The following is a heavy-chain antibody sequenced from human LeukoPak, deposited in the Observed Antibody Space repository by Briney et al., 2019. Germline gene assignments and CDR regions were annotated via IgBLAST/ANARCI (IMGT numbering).Heavy chain of an antibody. V-gene: IGHV1-46*01. CDR2: INPTSGRT. CDR1: GYTFTSYS. D-gene: IGHD6-19*01. CDR3: AREMQQWLALGDY. Sequence: ASVKLSCTASGYTFTSYSFHWVRQAPGQGLEWMAIINPTSGRTTYAQKFQGRVTMTRDTSTSTVYMELSSLTSEDTAVYYCAREMQQWLALGDYWGQGTLVTVSS. J-gene: IGHJ4*02.